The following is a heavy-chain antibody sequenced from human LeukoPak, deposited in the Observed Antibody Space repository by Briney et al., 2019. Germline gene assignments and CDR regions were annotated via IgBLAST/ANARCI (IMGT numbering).Heavy chain of an antibody. D-gene: IGHD6-25*01. CDR1: GYSISSSNW. CDR2: IHYSGST. Sequence: SDTLSLTCAVSGYSISSSNWWGWIRQPPGKGLEWIGYIHYSGSTYYNPSLKSRVTMSVDTSKNQFSLKLSSVTAADSAVYYCARQYTSGSGYYFDYWGQGALVSVSS. CDR3: ARQYTSGSGYYFDY. V-gene: IGHV4-28*01. J-gene: IGHJ4*02.